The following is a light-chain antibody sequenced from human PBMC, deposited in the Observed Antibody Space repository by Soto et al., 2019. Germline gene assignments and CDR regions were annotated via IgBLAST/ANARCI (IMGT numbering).Light chain of an antibody. J-gene: IGKJ2*01. CDR1: QSVSSSS. CDR3: QQYSTSPST. V-gene: IGKV3-20*01. CDR2: DAS. Sequence: EIVLTQSPGTLSLSPGERATLSCRASQSVSSSSLAWYQQKPGQAPRLLIHDASSRAAGVPDRFSGSGSGTDFTLTIGRLEPEDFAGYYCQQYSTSPSTFGQGTRLDIK.